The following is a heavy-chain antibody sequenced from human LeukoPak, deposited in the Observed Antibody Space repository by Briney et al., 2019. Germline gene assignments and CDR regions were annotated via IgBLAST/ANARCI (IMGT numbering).Heavy chain of an antibody. D-gene: IGHD6-13*01. V-gene: IGHV4-39*01. CDR1: GGSISSSSYH. J-gene: IGHJ5*02. CDR3: ARRWIAAAARGWFDP. CDR2: TYYSGST. Sequence: PSETLSLTCTVSGGSISSSSYHWGWIRQPPGKGLEWIGSTYYSGSTYYNPSLKSRVTISVDTTKNQFSLKLSSVTAADTAVYYCARRWIAAAARGWFDPWGQGTLVTVSS.